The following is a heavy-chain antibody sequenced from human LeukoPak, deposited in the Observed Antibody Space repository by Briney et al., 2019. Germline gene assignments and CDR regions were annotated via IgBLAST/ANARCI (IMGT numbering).Heavy chain of an antibody. CDR1: GFTFSSYG. V-gene: IGHV3-33*01. J-gene: IGHJ4*02. CDR3: ASYSSSSISEY. CDR2: IWYDGSNA. D-gene: IGHD6-6*01. Sequence: PGGSLRLSCAASGFTFSSYGMHWVRQAPGKGLEWMAVIWYDGSNAYYADCVKGRFTISRDNSKNTVYLQMNSRRAEDTAVYYCASYSSSSISEYWGQGTLVTVSS.